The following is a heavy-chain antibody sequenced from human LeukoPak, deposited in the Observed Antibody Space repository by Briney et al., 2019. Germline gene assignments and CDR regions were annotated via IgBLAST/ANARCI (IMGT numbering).Heavy chain of an antibody. V-gene: IGHV1-2*02. J-gene: IGHJ6*02. CDR3: ARRTNYYYYGMDV. CDR2: IKPNGGGT. Sequence: ASVKVSCKASGYTFIDYYMHWVRQAPGQGLGWLGWIKPNGGGTNYAQKFQGRITMTRDTSISTAYMELSRLRSDDSAVYYCARRTNYYYYGMDVWGQGTMVTVSS. CDR1: GYTFIDYY.